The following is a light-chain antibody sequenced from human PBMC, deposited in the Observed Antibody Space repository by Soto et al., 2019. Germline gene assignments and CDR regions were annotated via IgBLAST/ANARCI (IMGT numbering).Light chain of an antibody. Sequence: DIQMTQSPSTLSASVGERVTITCRASQSISSWLAWYQQKPGKAPKLLIYDASSLESGVPSRFSCSGSGTEFTLTISSLQPDDFATYYCQQYNSYRALTFGGGTKVEIK. CDR2: DAS. J-gene: IGKJ4*01. CDR3: QQYNSYRALT. CDR1: QSISSW. V-gene: IGKV1-5*01.